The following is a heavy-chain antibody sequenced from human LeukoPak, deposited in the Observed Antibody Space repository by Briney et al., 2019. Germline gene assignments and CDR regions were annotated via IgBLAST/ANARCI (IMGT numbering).Heavy chain of an antibody. J-gene: IGHJ6*02. CDR2: INSDGSST. D-gene: IGHD6-6*01. CDR1: GFTLSSYW. Sequence: GGSLRLSCAASGFTLSSYWMHWVRQAPGKGLVWVSRINSDGSSTSYADSVKGRFTISRDNSKNTLYLQMNSLRAEDTAVYYCAREVLAARPLYYYYGMDVWGQGTTVTVSS. V-gene: IGHV3-74*01. CDR3: AREVLAARPLYYYYGMDV.